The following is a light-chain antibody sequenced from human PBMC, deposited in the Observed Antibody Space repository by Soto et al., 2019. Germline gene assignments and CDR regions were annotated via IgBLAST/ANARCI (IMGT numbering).Light chain of an antibody. CDR1: QSISSW. J-gene: IGKJ4*01. CDR3: QQYNSYSPLT. Sequence: DIQMTQSPSTLSASVGDRVTITCRASQSISSWLAWYQQKPGKAPKLLIYDASSLESGVPSRFSGSGSGTEFTLTFSSLQPDDFATSYCQQYNSYSPLTFGGGTKVEIK. CDR2: DAS. V-gene: IGKV1-5*01.